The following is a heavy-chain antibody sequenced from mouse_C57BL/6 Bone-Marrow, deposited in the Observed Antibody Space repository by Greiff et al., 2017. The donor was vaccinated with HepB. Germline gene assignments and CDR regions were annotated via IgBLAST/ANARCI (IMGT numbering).Heavy chain of an antibody. J-gene: IGHJ1*03. CDR1: GFTFSDYG. Sequence: DVMLVESGGGLVKPGGSLKLSCAASGFTFSDYGMHWVRQAPEYGLEWVAYISSGSSTIYYADTVKGRFTISTDNAKNTLFLQMTSLRSEDTAMYYCARTTVVNYCYFDVWGTETTVTVSS. D-gene: IGHD1-1*01. V-gene: IGHV5-17*01. CDR2: ISSGSSTI. CDR3: ARTTVVNYCYFDV.